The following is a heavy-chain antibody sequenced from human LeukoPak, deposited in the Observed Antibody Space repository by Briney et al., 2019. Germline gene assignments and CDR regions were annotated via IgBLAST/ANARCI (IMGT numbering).Heavy chain of an antibody. Sequence: GASVKVSCKASGYTFTSYDINWVRQATGQGLEWMGWMNPNSGNTGCAQKFQGRVTMTRNTSISTAYMELSSLRSEDTAVYYCARGVAATDYPDYWGQGTLVTVSS. V-gene: IGHV1-8*01. D-gene: IGHD2-15*01. CDR2: MNPNSGNT. CDR3: ARGVAATDYPDY. J-gene: IGHJ4*02. CDR1: GYTFTSYD.